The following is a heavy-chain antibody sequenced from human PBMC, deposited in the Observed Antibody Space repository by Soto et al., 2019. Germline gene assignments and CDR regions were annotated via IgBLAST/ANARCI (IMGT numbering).Heavy chain of an antibody. J-gene: IGHJ4*02. D-gene: IGHD1-1*01. CDR2: ITSSSSAI. Sequence: EVQLLESGGGLVKPGGSLRLSCAASGFTFSSYTMNWVRQAPGKGLEWVSSITSSSSAIYYADSVRGRFTISRDNAKNSLYLQMNSLRAEDAAVYYCARDPNTGTYHFNYWGQGTLVPVSS. V-gene: IGHV3-21*01. CDR3: ARDPNTGTYHFNY. CDR1: GFTFSSYT.